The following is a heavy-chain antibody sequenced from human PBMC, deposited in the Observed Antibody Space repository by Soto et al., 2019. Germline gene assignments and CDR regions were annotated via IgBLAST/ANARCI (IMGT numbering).Heavy chain of an antibody. CDR2: IYYSGTT. CDR3: ARREIQGPIDY. J-gene: IGHJ4*02. CDR1: GYSISSSNW. D-gene: IGHD1-26*01. V-gene: IGHV4-28*01. Sequence: QVQLQESGPGLVKPSDTLSLTCAVSGYSISSSNWWGWIRQPPGKGLEWIGYIYYSGTTYYNPSLKSRVTMSVDTYKNQFALKLTSVTAVDTAVYYCARREIQGPIDYWGQGTLVTVSS.